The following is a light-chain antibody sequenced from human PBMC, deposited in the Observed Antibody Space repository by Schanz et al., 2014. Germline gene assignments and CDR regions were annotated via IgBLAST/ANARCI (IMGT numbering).Light chain of an antibody. J-gene: IGKJ1*01. CDR1: QSVSSY. CDR2: GAS. Sequence: EIVLTQSPATLSLSPGERATLSCRASQSVSSYLAWYQHKPGQAPRLLIYGASSRATGIPDRFSGSGSETDFTLTISRLEPEDFAVYSCQQYGSSPWTFGQGTKVEIK. V-gene: IGKV3-20*01. CDR3: QQYGSSPWT.